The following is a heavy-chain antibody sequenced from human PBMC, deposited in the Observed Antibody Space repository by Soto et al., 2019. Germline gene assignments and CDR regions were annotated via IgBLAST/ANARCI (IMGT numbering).Heavy chain of an antibody. V-gene: IGHV1-3*01. D-gene: IGHD6-19*01. CDR3: ARDRVAVAGTNFYYYYYGMDV. J-gene: IGHJ6*02. CDR1: GYTFTSYA. CDR2: INAGNGNT. Sequence: GASVKVSCKASGYTFTSYAMHWVRQAPGQRLEWMGWINAGNGNTKYSQKFQGRVTITRDTSASTAYMELSSLRSEDTAVYYCARDRVAVAGTNFYYYYYGMDVWGQGTTVTVS.